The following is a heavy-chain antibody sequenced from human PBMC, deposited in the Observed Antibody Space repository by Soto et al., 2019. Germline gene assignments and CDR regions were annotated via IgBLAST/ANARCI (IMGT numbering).Heavy chain of an antibody. CDR1: GGSFSSDY. J-gene: IGHJ3*01. V-gene: IGHV4-4*07. Sequence: PSETLSLTCTVSGGSFSSDYWNWIRQPAGEGLEWMGRSYTSGSTNYNPSLTSRVTMSVDTSKNQFSLQLSSVTAAATAAYYYAMGGLSCGGVCLDAFAVWGQGTMVTVSS. CDR2: SYTSGST. D-gene: IGHD2-21*02. CDR3: AMGGLSCGGVCLDAFAV.